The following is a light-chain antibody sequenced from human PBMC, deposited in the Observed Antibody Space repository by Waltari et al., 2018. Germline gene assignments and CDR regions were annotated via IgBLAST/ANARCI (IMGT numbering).Light chain of an antibody. CDR3: MQGTHWPRT. J-gene: IGKJ2*01. CDR1: QSLVHSDGNTY. Sequence: DVVMTQSPLSLPVIFGQPASFSCRSSQSLVHSDGNTYLNWCQQRPGQSPRRLIYKVSNRNSVVPDRVSASGSGTDFTLKISRVEAEDVGVYYCMQGTHWPRTFGQGTRLEI. V-gene: IGKV2-30*02. CDR2: KVS.